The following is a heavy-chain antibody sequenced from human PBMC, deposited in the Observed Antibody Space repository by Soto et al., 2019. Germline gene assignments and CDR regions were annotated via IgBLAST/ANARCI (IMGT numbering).Heavy chain of an antibody. J-gene: IGHJ3*02. D-gene: IGHD3-22*01. Sequence: ASVKVSCKASGYTFTSYGISWVRQAPGQGLEWMGCISAYNGNTNYAQKLQGRVTMTTDTSTSTAYMELRSLRSDDTAVYYCARGLRRLRNYYDSSGYQDDAFDIWGQGTMVTVSS. CDR1: GYTFTSYG. CDR2: ISAYNGNT. V-gene: IGHV1-18*01. CDR3: ARGLRRLRNYYDSSGYQDDAFDI.